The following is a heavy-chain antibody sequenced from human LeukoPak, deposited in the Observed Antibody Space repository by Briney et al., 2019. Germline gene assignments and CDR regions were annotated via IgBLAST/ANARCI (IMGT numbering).Heavy chain of an antibody. Sequence: SETLSLTCTVSGGSISITRYYWGWIRQPPGKGLEWIASMYSSGTTYYNPSLKSRVTISVDTSKNQFSLKLSSVTAADTAVYYCARGRGAKPHDYWGQGTLVTVSS. CDR1: GGSISITRYY. CDR2: MYSSGTT. V-gene: IGHV4-39*01. J-gene: IGHJ4*02. D-gene: IGHD3-10*01. CDR3: ARGRGAKPHDY.